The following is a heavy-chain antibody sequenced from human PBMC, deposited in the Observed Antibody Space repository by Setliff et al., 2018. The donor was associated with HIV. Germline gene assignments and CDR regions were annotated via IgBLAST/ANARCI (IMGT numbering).Heavy chain of an antibody. CDR3: ARGGSYDTFDY. J-gene: IGHJ4*02. CDR2: IYTSGST. D-gene: IGHD3-22*01. CDR1: GGSITSSY. V-gene: IGHV4-4*07. Sequence: SETLSLTCTVSGGSITSSYWSWIRQPAGKGLEWIGRIYTSGSTNYNPSLKSRVIMSIDTSKKQFSLKLASVTAADTAVYYCARGGSYDTFDYWGQGTLVTVSS.